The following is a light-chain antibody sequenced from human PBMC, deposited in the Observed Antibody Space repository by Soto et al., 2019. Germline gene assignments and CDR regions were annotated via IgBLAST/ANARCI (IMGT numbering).Light chain of an antibody. J-gene: IGKJ4*01. V-gene: IGKV3-20*01. CDR2: GAS. CDR1: QSITGSY. Sequence: ENVLTQSPGTLSLSPGERATVSCRASQSITGSYLAWYQQTPGQAPRLLIYGASSGATGVPDRFSGSGSGTDFTLTISRLEPEDFAVYYCQQYYSIPLTFGGRTKVDIK. CDR3: QQYYSIPLT.